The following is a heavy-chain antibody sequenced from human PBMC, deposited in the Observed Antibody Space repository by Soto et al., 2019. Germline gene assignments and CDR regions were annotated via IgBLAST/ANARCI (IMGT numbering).Heavy chain of an antibody. Sequence: ASVKVSCKASGYTFTSYYMHWVRQAPGQGLEWMGWINPNSGGTNYAQKFQGWVTMTRDTSISTAYMELSRLRSDDTAVYYCARRVSNRSAAYGMDVWGQGTTVTVSS. CDR2: INPNSGGT. CDR1: GYTFTSYY. J-gene: IGHJ6*02. V-gene: IGHV1-2*04. D-gene: IGHD4-4*01. CDR3: ARRVSNRSAAYGMDV.